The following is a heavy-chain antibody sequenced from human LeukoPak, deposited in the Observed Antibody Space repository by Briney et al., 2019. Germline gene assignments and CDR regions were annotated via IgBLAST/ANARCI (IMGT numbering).Heavy chain of an antibody. J-gene: IGHJ5*02. V-gene: IGHV4-34*01. CDR3: ARGRDILTGYYLISWFDP. D-gene: IGHD3-9*01. CDR2: INHSGST. CDR1: GGSFSGYY. Sequence: SETLSLTCAVYGGSFSGYYWSWIRQPPGKGLEWIGEINHSGSTNYNPSLKSRVTISVDTSKNQFSLKLSSVTAADTAVYYCARGRDILTGYYLISWFDPWGQGTLVTVSS.